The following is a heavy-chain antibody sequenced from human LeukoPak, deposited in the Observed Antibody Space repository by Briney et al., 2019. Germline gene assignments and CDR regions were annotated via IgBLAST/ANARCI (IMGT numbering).Heavy chain of an antibody. CDR2: ISSSSSTI. D-gene: IGHD2-15*01. Sequence: GGSLRLSCAASGFTFSSYSMNWVRQAPGKGLEWVSYISSSSSTIYYADSVKGRFTISRENAKNSLYLQMNTLRAEDTAVYYCARPVVAATTPDTFDIWGQGTMVTVSS. J-gene: IGHJ3*02. V-gene: IGHV3-48*04. CDR3: ARPVVAATTPDTFDI. CDR1: GFTFSSYS.